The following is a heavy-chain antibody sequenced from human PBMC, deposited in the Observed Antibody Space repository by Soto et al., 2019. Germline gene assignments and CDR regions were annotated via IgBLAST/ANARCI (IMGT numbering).Heavy chain of an antibody. CDR2: IDYTGGT. CDR3: ARVGYGDYGRGYYFDF. V-gene: IGHV4-30-4*01. CDR1: GASIRDGDYY. D-gene: IGHD4-17*01. J-gene: IGHJ4*02. Sequence: SETLSLTCSVSGASIRDGDYYWSWLRQPPGKGPEWIGIIDYTGGTHYNPTLTGPVSMSVDTSANQFSLKVNFVTAADSAVYYCARVGYGDYGRGYYFDFWGPGILVTVSS.